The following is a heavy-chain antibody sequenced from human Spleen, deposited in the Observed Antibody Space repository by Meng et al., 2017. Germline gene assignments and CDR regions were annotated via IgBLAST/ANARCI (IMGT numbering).Heavy chain of an antibody. D-gene: IGHD2-21*01. J-gene: IGHJ4*02. CDR3: AILSHCDDGVCHPYDY. CDR1: GYTFTSSA. Sequence: QVQLVQSGAEVKKPGASVKVSCKAFGYTFTSSAIHWVRQAPGQSLEWMGWITPDSGNTKYSQKFQDRVTITRDTSASTAYMELSRLRSDDTAVYYCAILSHCDDGVCHPYDYWGQGTLVTVSS. CDR2: ITPDSGNT. V-gene: IGHV1-3*01.